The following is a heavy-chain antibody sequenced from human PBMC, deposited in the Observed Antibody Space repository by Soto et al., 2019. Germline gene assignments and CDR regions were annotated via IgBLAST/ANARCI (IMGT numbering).Heavy chain of an antibody. CDR1: GGSISSSSYY. D-gene: IGHD1-1*01. V-gene: IGHV4-39*01. CDR3: ARRGPTGTTGFDH. J-gene: IGHJ4*02. Sequence: QLQLQESGPGLVKPSETLSLTCTVSGGSISSSSYYWGWIRQPPGKGLEWIGSIYYSGSTYYIPSLKSRVTISVDTSKNQFSLKLSSVTAADPAVYYCARRGPTGTTGFDHWCQGTLVTVSS. CDR2: IYYSGST.